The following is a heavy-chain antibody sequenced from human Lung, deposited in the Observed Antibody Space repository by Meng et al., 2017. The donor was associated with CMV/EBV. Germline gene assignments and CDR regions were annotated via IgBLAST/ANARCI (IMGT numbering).Heavy chain of an antibody. J-gene: IGHJ6*02. V-gene: IGHV1-69*05. D-gene: IGHD2-2*01. CDR1: GGTFSSYA. CDR3: ARGGYQLLVYYYYYGMDV. CDR2: IIPIFGTA. Sequence: SVKVSXKASGGTFSSYAISWVRQAPGQGLEWMGGIIPIFGTANYAQKFQGRVTITTDESTSTAYMELSSPRSEDTAVYYCARGGYQLLVYYYYYGMDVWGQGTXVTVSS.